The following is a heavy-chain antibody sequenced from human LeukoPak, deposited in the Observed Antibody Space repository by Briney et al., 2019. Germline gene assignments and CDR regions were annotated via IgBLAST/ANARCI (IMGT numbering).Heavy chain of an antibody. CDR3: ARQVCDYYGSGSHRRAFYYYGMDV. V-gene: IGHV4-59*08. CDR2: IYYSGST. D-gene: IGHD3-10*01. CDR1: GGSISSYY. Sequence: SETLSLTCTVSGGSISSYYWSWIRQPPGKGLEWSGYIYYSGSTNYNPSLKSRVTISVDTSKNQFSLKLSSVTAADTAVYYCARQVCDYYGSGSHRRAFYYYGMDVWGQGTTVTVSS. J-gene: IGHJ6*02.